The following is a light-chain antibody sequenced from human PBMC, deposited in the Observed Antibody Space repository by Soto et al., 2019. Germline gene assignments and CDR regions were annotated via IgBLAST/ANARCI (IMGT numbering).Light chain of an antibody. CDR3: QQYDYWWT. V-gene: IGKV3-15*01. CDR2: STS. Sequence: EIVMTQSPATLSVSPGERATLSCRASESVSRTLAWYHQRPGQAPRLLMYSTSARATGVPARISGSGSGTEFTLTISSLQSEDFGVDYCQQYDYWWTFGQGTKVDIK. J-gene: IGKJ1*01. CDR1: ESVSRT.